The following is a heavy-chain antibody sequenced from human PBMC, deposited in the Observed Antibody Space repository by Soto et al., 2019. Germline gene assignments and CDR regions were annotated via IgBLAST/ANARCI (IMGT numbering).Heavy chain of an antibody. CDR2: ISSSSSTI. CDR3: ARKNTYYYDSSGRMDV. J-gene: IGHJ6*02. CDR1: GFTFSSYS. D-gene: IGHD3-22*01. Sequence: GGSLRLSCAASGFTFSSYSMNWVRQAPGKGLEWVSYISSSSSTIYYADSVKGRFTISRDNAKNSLYLQMNSLRDEDTAVYYCARKNTYYYDSSGRMDVSGQGTRVTVSS. V-gene: IGHV3-48*02.